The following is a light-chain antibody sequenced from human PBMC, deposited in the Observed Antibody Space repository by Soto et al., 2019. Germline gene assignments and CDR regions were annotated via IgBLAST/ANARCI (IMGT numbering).Light chain of an antibody. CDR2: TVS. CDR3: QQFNVYPLT. V-gene: IGKV1-9*01. J-gene: IGKJ4*01. Sequence: DIQLTQSPSFLSASVGDRVTITCRASQDISEYLAWYQQKPGKAPKLLIYTVSILQSGAPPRFSGSASGTQFTLTISSLQPEGFATYYCQQFNVYPLTFGGGTQVEIK. CDR1: QDISEY.